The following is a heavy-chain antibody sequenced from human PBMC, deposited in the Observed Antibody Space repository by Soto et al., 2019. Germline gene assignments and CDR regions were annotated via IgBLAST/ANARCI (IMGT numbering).Heavy chain of an antibody. D-gene: IGHD4-17*01. V-gene: IGHV4-31*03. J-gene: IGHJ4*02. CDR3: ARSIHDYGDYVGYFDY. CDR1: GGSISSGGYY. Sequence: SETLSLTCTVSGGSISSGGYYWSWIRQHPGKGLEWIGYIYYSGSTYYNPSLKSRVTISVDTSKNQFSLKLSSVTAADTAVYYCARSIHDYGDYVGYFDYWGQGTLVTVSS. CDR2: IYYSGST.